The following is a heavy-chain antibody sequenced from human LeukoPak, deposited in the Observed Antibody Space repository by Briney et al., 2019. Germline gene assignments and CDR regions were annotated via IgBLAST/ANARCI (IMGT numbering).Heavy chain of an antibody. Sequence: ASVKVSCKASGYTFTGYYMHWVRQAPGQGLEWMGWINPNSGGTNYAQKFQGRVTMTRDTSISTAYMELRSLRSDDTAVYYCARTAAEDYYFDYWGQGTLVTVSS. J-gene: IGHJ4*02. V-gene: IGHV1-2*02. CDR1: GYTFTGYY. CDR2: INPNSGGT. CDR3: ARTAAEDYYFDY. D-gene: IGHD4/OR15-4a*01.